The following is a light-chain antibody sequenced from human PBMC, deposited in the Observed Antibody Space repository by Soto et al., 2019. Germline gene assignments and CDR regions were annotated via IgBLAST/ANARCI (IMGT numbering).Light chain of an antibody. CDR1: SSNIGAGYD. CDR3: QSYDSSLSGPVV. V-gene: IGLV1-40*01. Sequence: PSVSGAPGQRVTISCTGSSSNIGAGYDVHWYQQLPGTAPKLLIYGNTNRPSGVPDRFSGSKSGTSASLAITGLQPEDEADYFCQSYDSSLSGPVVFGAGTKLT. J-gene: IGLJ2*01. CDR2: GNT.